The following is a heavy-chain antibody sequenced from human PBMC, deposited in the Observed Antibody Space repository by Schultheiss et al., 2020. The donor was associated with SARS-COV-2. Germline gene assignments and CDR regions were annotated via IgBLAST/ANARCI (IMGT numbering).Heavy chain of an antibody. V-gene: IGHV1-69*05. CDR2: IIPIFGTA. D-gene: IGHD3-10*01. J-gene: IGHJ6*02. CDR3: AADMVRGVISYYYYYGMDV. Sequence: SVKVSCKASGGTFSSYAISWVRQAPGQGLEWMGGIIPIFGTANYAQKFQGRVTLNRNTSISTAYMELSSLRSEDTAVYYCAADMVRGVISYYYYYGMDVWGQGTTVTVSS. CDR1: GGTFSSYA.